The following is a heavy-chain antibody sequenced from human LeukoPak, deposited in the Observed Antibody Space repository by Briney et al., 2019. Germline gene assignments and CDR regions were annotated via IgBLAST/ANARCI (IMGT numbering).Heavy chain of an antibody. CDR1: GFTFSRNA. J-gene: IGHJ4*02. Sequence: SGGSLRLSCAASGFTFSRNAMTWVRQAPGKGLEWVSSIHGNGGDTYYADSVKGRFTISRDNSKNTLYLQMNNLRAEDTAVYYCAKPRGPTWGSLYIDYWDQRTLVTVSS. V-gene: IGHV3-23*01. CDR3: AKPRGPTWGSLYIDY. CDR2: IHGNGGDT. D-gene: IGHD7-27*01.